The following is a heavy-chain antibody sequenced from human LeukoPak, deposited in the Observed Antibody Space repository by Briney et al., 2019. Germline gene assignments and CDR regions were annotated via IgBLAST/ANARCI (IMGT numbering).Heavy chain of an antibody. CDR3: AGRWEGFNY. V-gene: IGHV3-7*01. Sequence: GGSLRLSCVASGFTFSRYWMTWVRQAPGKGLEWVANIKQDGSEKYYVDSVKGRFTISRDNAKNSLYLRTNSLRAEDTAVYYCAGRWEGFNYWGQGTLVTVSS. D-gene: IGHD1-26*01. CDR1: GFTFSRYW. CDR2: IKQDGSEK. J-gene: IGHJ4*02.